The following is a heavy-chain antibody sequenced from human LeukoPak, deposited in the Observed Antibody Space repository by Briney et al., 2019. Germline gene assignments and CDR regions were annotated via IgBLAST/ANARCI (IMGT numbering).Heavy chain of an antibody. D-gene: IGHD3-10*01. V-gene: IGHV3-30*01. CDR2: ISYHGDIT. J-gene: IGHJ4*02. CDR3: ARDSTYYYDSGSSGPHYFDF. CDR1: GFTFSSYA. Sequence: GRSLRLSCAASGFTFSSYAMHWVRQAPGKGLEWVALISYHGDITYYADSVEGRFTLSRDNSKTTLFLQLNSLRAEDTAVYYCARDSTYYYDSGSSGPHYFDFWGQGTLVTVSS.